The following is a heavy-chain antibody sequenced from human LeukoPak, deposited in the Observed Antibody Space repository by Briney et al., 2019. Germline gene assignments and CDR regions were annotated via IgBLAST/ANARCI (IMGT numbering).Heavy chain of an antibody. J-gene: IGHJ4*02. CDR3: ARVPSGYVRGVLNQDY. CDR2: INHSGST. CDR1: GGSFSGYY. V-gene: IGHV4-34*01. Sequence: PSETLSLTCAVYGGSFSGYYWSWIRQPPGKGLEWIGEINHSGSTNYNPSLESRVTISVDTSKNQFSLKLSSVTAADTAVYYCARVPSGYVRGVLNQDYWGQGTLVTVSS. D-gene: IGHD3-10*02.